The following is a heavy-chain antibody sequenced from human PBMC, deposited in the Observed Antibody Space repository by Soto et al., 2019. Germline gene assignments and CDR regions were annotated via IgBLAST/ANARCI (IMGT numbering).Heavy chain of an antibody. J-gene: IGHJ5*02. D-gene: IGHD1-26*01. CDR2: IKSETGGGTT. CDR3: TKTYTGGSFYT. Sequence: EVQVVESGGGLVQPGKSLRLSCAASGFLFINAWMNWVRQAPGKGLEWVGRIKSETGGGTTDYAAPVKGRLTIARADSKNMLYLQMNSLKTEDTAVYYCTKTYTGGSFYTWGQGTLVPLSS. V-gene: IGHV3-15*07. CDR1: GFLFINAW.